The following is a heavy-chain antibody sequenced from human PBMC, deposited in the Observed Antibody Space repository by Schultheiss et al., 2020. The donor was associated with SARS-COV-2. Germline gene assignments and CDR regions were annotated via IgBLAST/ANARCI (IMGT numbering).Heavy chain of an antibody. V-gene: IGHV1-69*06. D-gene: IGHD2-21*02. CDR2: IIPIFGTA. J-gene: IGHJ3*02. CDR3: ARDPRVAGDRWSAFNI. CDR1: GGTFSSYA. Sequence: SVKVSCKASGGTFSSYAISWVRQAPGQGLEWMGGIIPIFGTANYAQKFQGRVTITADKSTSTAYMELRSLRSDDTAVYYCARDPRVAGDRWSAFNIWGQGTMVTVSS.